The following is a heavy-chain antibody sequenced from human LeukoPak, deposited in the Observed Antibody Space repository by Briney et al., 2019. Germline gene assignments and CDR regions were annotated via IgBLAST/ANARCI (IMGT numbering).Heavy chain of an antibody. V-gene: IGHV5-51*01. Sequence: GESLKISCKGAGYSFSNYFIGWVRQMPGKGLEWMGIIYPGGSDTRYSPSFQGQVTFSADKSISTAYLQWSSLKASDTAMYYCARGLESGYLLYYFDYWGQGTLVTVSS. J-gene: IGHJ4*02. CDR2: IYPGGSDT. CDR1: GYSFSNYF. CDR3: ARGLESGYLLYYFDY. D-gene: IGHD3-3*01.